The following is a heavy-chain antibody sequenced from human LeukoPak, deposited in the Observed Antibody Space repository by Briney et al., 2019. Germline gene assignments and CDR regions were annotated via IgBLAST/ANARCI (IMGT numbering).Heavy chain of an antibody. CDR1: GFTFSSYS. J-gene: IGHJ4*02. Sequence: GGSLRLSCAASGFTFSSYSMNWVRQAPGKGLEWVSYVSTGSGTTYYADSVKGRFTISRDDAQNSLYLQMNSLRADDTAVYYCARSAPGFDYWGQGTLVTVSS. V-gene: IGHV3-48*01. CDR2: VSTGSGTT. CDR3: ARSAPGFDY.